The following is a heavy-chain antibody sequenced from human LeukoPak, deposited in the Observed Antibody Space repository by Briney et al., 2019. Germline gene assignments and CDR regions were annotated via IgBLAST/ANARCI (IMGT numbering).Heavy chain of an antibody. J-gene: IGHJ3*01. CDR1: GFSVSSNY. D-gene: IGHD2-2*01. CDR2: LNSGGNT. CDR3: ARRYCSTCPTGHAFDL. V-gene: IGHV3-53*01. Sequence: PGGSLRLSCAASGFSVSSNYMSWVRQAPGRGLEWVSALNSGGNTHYADSVNGRFTISRDNSKNTLYLQMNSLKAEDTAVYYCARRYCSTCPTGHAFDLWGQGTMVTVSS.